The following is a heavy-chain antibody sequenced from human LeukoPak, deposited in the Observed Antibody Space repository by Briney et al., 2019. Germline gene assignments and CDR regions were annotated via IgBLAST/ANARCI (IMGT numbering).Heavy chain of an antibody. V-gene: IGHV4-39*01. D-gene: IGHD6-6*01. CDR2: IYYSGSI. Sequence: PSETLSLTCTVSGGSISSSTYYWGWIRQPPGRGLEWIGSIYYSGSIYYNPSLKSRVTISVDTSKNQFSLKVISVTAADTAVYYCARPTKGTAAQGYDQWGQGILVTVAS. CDR1: GGSISSSTYY. J-gene: IGHJ4*02. CDR3: ARPTKGTAAQGYDQ.